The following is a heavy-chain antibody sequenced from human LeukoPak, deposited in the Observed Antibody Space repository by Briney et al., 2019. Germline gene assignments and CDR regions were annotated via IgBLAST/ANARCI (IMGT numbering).Heavy chain of an antibody. CDR1: GYTFTSYD. V-gene: IGHV1-8*01. D-gene: IGHD2-15*01. CDR3: ARGRLPCSGGSCHSSRYYYGMDV. Sequence: ASVKVSCKASGYTFTSYDINWVRQATGQGLEWMGWMNPNSGNTGYAQKFQGRVTMTRNTSISTAYMELSSLRSEDTAVYYCARGRLPCSGGSCHSSRYYYGMDVWGQGTTVTVSS. CDR2: MNPNSGNT. J-gene: IGHJ6*02.